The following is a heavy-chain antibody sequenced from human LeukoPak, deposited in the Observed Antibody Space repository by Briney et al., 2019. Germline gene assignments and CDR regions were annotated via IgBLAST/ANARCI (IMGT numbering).Heavy chain of an antibody. J-gene: IGHJ4*02. Sequence: GGSLRLSCAASGFTFSSYWMSWVRQAPGKGLEWVANIKQDGSEKYYVDSVKGRFTISRDNAKNSLYLQKNSLRAEDTAVYYCARELIVGFLEWLIDYWGQGTLVTVSS. D-gene: IGHD3-3*02. CDR1: GFTFSSYW. CDR2: IKQDGSEK. V-gene: IGHV3-7*01. CDR3: ARELIVGFLEWLIDY.